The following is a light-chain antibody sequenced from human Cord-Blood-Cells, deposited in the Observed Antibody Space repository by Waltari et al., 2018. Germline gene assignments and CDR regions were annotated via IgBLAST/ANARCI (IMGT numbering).Light chain of an antibody. J-gene: IGKJ4*01. V-gene: IGKV3-20*01. CDR1: QSVSSSY. CDR3: QQYGSSPLT. CDR2: GAS. Sequence: IVLTQSPGTLSLSPGERATLSCRASQSVSSSYLAWYQQKPGQAPRLLIYGASSRPTGIPDRFSGSGSGTDFTLTISRLEPEDFAVYYCQQYGSSPLTFGGGTKVEIK.